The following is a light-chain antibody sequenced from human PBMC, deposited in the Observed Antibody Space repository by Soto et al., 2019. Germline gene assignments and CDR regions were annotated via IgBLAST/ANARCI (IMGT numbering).Light chain of an antibody. Sequence: EIVLTQSPGTLSLSPGERATLSCRASRSVGTFLAWYQQKPGQAPRLLIYGASSRATVIPDRFSGSGSGTDFTLTISRLEPEDFAVYYCQQYSNSPPLTFGGGTKEEIK. CDR3: QQYSNSPPLT. J-gene: IGKJ4*01. CDR2: GAS. CDR1: RSVGTF. V-gene: IGKV3-20*01.